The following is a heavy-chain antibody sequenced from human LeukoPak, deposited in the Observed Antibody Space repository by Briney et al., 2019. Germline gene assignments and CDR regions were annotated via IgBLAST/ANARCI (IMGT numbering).Heavy chain of an antibody. J-gene: IGHJ3*02. CDR1: GYTLTELS. CDR2: FDPEDGET. D-gene: IGHD3-10*01. V-gene: IGHV1-24*01. Sequence: ASVKVSCKVSGYTLTELSMHWVRQAPGKGLEWMGVFDPEDGETIYAQKFQGRVTMTEDTSTDTAYMELRSLRSDDTAVYYCARPCYYGSGSSKAFDIWGQGTMVTVSS. CDR3: ARPCYYGSGSSKAFDI.